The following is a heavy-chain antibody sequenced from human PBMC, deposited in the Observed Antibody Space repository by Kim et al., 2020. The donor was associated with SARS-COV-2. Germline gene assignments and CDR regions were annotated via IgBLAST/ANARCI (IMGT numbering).Heavy chain of an antibody. V-gene: IGHV3-73*01. Sequence: GSLRLSCAASGFTFSGSAMHWVRQASGKGLEWVGRIRSKANSYATAYASSVKGRFTISRDDSKNTAYRQMNSLKTEDTAVYYCTRRGGYYDSSGYYYVDYWGQGTLVTVSS. CDR3: TRRGGYYDSSGYYYVDY. CDR1: GFTFSGSA. D-gene: IGHD3-22*01. J-gene: IGHJ4*02. CDR2: IRSKANSYAT.